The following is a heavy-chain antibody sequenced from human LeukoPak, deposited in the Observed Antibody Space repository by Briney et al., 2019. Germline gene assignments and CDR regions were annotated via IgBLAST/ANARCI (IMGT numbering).Heavy chain of an antibody. CDR3: ARRMAGIYYYYYGMDV. Sequence: GASVKVSCKASGYTFTSYDINWVRQATGQGLEWMGWTNPNSGNTGYAQKFQGRVTMTRNTSISTAYMELSSLRSEDTAVYYCARRMAGIYYYYYGMDVWGQGTTVTVSS. CDR1: GYTFTSYD. V-gene: IGHV1-8*01. J-gene: IGHJ6*02. CDR2: TNPNSGNT. D-gene: IGHD1-14*01.